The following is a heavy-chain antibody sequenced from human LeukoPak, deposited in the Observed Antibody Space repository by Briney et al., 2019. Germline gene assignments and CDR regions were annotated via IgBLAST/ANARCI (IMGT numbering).Heavy chain of an antibody. D-gene: IGHD5-24*01. CDR2: ISYDRSNK. Sequence: GGSLRLSCAASGFTFSSFAMHWVRQAPGKGLEWVAVISYDRSNKYYADSVKGRFTISRDNSKNTLYLQMNSLRAEDTAVYYCARGLRWLQFLTYDYYFDYWGQGTLVTVSS. CDR3: ARGLRWLQFLTYDYYFDY. V-gene: IGHV3-30-3*01. CDR1: GFTFSSFA. J-gene: IGHJ4*02.